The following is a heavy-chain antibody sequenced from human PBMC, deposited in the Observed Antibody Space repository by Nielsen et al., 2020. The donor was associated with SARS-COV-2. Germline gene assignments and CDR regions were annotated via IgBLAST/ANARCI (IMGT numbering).Heavy chain of an antibody. J-gene: IGHJ6*03. D-gene: IGHD2-2*01. V-gene: IGHV1-18*04. CDR1: GYTFTNYG. CDR2: ISGYNGDT. Sequence: ASVKVSCKASGYTFTNYGISWVRQAPGQGLEWMGWISGYNGDTNYAQKFQGRVTMTIDTSTSTAYMELRSLRSDDTAVYYCARDMPGDYYHYMDVWGKGTTVTVSS. CDR3: ARDMPGDYYHYMDV.